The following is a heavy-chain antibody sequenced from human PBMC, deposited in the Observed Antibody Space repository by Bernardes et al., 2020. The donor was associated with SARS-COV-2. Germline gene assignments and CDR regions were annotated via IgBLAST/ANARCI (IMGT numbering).Heavy chain of an antibody. CDR2: ISAYNGNT. J-gene: IGHJ4*02. CDR1: GYTFTSYG. CDR3: ARGLGKSLYTIFGVVTHFDY. V-gene: IGHV1-18*01. Sequence: ASVKVSCKASGYTFTSYGISWVRQAPGQGLEWTGWISAYNGNTNYAQKLQGRVTMNTDTSTSTAYMELRSLRSDDTAVYYCARGLGKSLYTIFGVVTHFDYWGKGTQVTVSS. D-gene: IGHD3-3*01.